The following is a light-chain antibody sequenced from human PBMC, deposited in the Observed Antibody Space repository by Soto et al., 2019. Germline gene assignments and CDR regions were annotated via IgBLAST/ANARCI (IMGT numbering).Light chain of an antibody. J-gene: IGKJ5*01. CDR3: QRLDSYSP. CDR1: QGISSY. V-gene: IGKV1-9*01. CDR2: AAS. Sequence: DIQLTQSPSFLSASVGDRVTITCRASQGISSYLAWYQQKPGKAPKLLIYAASTLQSGVPSRCSRSGSGTEFTLTISSMQPEDFATYYCQRLDSYSPFGQGTRLETK.